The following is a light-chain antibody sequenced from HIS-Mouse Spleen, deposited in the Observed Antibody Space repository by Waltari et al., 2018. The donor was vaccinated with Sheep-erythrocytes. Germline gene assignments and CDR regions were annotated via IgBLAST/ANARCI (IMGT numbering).Light chain of an antibody. CDR3: CSYAGSSTPWV. CDR1: SSDVGSYNL. J-gene: IGLJ3*02. CDR2: EGS. V-gene: IGLV2-23*01. Sequence: QSAMTPPASASGSPGQSLTISFTGTSSDVGSYNLGPQYHQHPVKAPKLMIDEGSKRPSGVSKRFSGSKSGNTASLTISGLQAEDEADYYCCSYAGSSTPWVFGGGTKLTVL.